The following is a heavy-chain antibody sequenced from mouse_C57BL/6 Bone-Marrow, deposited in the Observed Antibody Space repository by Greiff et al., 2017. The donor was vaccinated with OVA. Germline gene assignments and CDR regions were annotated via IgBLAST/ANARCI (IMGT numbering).Heavy chain of an antibody. V-gene: IGHV14-4*01. J-gene: IGHJ4*01. CDR1: GFNIKDDY. CDR3: TTGGLRYYYAMDY. CDR2: IDPENGDT. D-gene: IGHD2-4*01. Sequence: VQLQQPGAELVRPGASVKLSCTASGFNIKDDYMHWVKQRPEQGLEWIGWIDPENGDTEYASKFQGKATITADTSSNTAYLQLSSLTSEDTAVYYCTTGGLRYYYAMDYWGQGTSVTVSS.